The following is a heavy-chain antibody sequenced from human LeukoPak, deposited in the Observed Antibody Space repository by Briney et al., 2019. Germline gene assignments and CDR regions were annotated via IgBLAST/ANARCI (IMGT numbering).Heavy chain of an antibody. CDR3: ARGGYYYGSGSPIYYYYYMDV. Sequence: ASVKVSCKASGYTFTSYDMYWVRQATGQRLEWMGWMNPNSGNTGYAQKFQGRVTMTRNTSISTAYMELSSLRSEDTAVYYCARGGYYYGSGSPIYYYYYMDVWGKGTMVTVSS. CDR1: GYTFTSYD. J-gene: IGHJ6*03. V-gene: IGHV1-8*01. D-gene: IGHD3-10*01. CDR2: MNPNSGNT.